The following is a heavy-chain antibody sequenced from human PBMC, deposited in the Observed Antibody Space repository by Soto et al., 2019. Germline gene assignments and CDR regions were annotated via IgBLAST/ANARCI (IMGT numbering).Heavy chain of an antibody. D-gene: IGHD2-15*01. Sequence: QVQLQESGPGLVKPSQTLSLTCTVSGGSISSGDYYWSWIRQPPGKGLEWIGYIYCSGSTYYNPSLKSRVTISVDTSKNQFSLKLSSVTAADTAVYYCAREIAIGCSGCSCYFNWFDPWGQGTLVTVSS. CDR1: GGSISSGDYY. CDR2: IYCSGST. V-gene: IGHV4-30-4*01. J-gene: IGHJ5*02. CDR3: AREIAIGCSGCSCYFNWFDP.